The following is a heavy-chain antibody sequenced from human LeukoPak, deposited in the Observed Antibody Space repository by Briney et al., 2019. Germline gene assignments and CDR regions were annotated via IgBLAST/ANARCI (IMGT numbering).Heavy chain of an antibody. CDR3: AVVGPILRDFDY. Sequence: SSETLSLTCTVSGGSISSSSYYWGWIRQPPGKGLEWIGSIYYSGSTYYNPSLKSRVTISVDTSKNQFSLKLSSVTAADTAVYYCAVVGPILRDFDYWGQGTLVTVSS. V-gene: IGHV4-39*01. CDR2: IYYSGST. J-gene: IGHJ4*02. CDR1: GGSISSSSYY. D-gene: IGHD2-15*01.